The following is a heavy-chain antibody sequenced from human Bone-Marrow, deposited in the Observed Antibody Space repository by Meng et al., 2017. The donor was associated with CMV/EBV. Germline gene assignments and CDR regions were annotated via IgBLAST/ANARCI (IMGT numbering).Heavy chain of an antibody. D-gene: IGHD3-10*01. V-gene: IGHV4-61*01. CDR2: IYYSGST. CDR1: GGSVSSGSYY. CDR3: ARVLWFGARRAFDI. J-gene: IGHJ3*02. Sequence: SETLSLTCTVSGGSVSSGSYYWSWIRQPPGKGLEWIGYIYYSGSTNYNPSLKSRVSIAVDTSKNQFSLKLSSVTAADTAVYYCARVLWFGARRAFDIWGQGTRVTVSS.